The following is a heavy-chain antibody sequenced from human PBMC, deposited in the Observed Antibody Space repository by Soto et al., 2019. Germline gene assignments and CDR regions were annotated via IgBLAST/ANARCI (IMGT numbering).Heavy chain of an antibody. CDR2: IYHSGST. CDR1: GYSISSGYY. J-gene: IGHJ5*02. CDR3: ARVTWSVNWFDP. V-gene: IGHV4-38-2*01. Sequence: PSETLSLTCAVSGYSISSGYYWGWIRQPPGKGLEWIGSIYHSGSTYYNPSLKSRVTISVDTSKNQFSLKLSSVTAADTAVYYCARVTWSVNWFDPWGQGTLVTVS. D-gene: IGHD3-3*01.